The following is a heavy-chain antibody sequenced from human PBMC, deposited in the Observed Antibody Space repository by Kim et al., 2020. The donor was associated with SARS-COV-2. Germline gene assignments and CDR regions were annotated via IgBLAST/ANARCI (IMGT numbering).Heavy chain of an antibody. CDR3: ARETYSSSWYRGGYYFDY. V-gene: IGHV1-3*01. J-gene: IGHJ4*02. D-gene: IGHD6-13*01. Sequence: QGRVTITRDTSASTAYMELSSLRSEDTAVYYCARETYSSSWYRGGYYFDYWGQGTLVTVSS.